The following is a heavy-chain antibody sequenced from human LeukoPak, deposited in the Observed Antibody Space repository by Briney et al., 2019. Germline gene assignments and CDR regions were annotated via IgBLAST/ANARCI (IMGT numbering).Heavy chain of an antibody. D-gene: IGHD3-10*01. CDR1: GFTFSSYS. V-gene: IGHV3-21*01. J-gene: IGHJ4*02. CDR3: ARDSSNLTMVRGVKSTAFDI. Sequence: GRSLRLSCAASGFTFSSYSMNWVRQAPGKGLEWVSSISSSSSYIYYADSVKGRFTISRDNAKNSLYLQMNSLRAEDTAVYYCARDSSNLTMVRGVKSTAFDIWGQGTLVTVSS. CDR2: ISSSSSYI.